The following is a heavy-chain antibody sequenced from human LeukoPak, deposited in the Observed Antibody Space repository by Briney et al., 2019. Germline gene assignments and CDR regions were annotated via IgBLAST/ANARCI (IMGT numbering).Heavy chain of an antibody. CDR3: ARGEVYGSGKTDY. V-gene: IGHV3-21*01. CDR1: GFTFSDYS. D-gene: IGHD3-10*01. CDR2: ISSSSSYI. Sequence: GGSLRLSCAASGFTFSDYSMSWVRQAPGKGLEWVSSISSSSSYIYYADSLKGRFTISRDNAKNSLFLQMNSLRAEDTAVYYCARGEVYGSGKTDYWGQGTLVTVSS. J-gene: IGHJ4*02.